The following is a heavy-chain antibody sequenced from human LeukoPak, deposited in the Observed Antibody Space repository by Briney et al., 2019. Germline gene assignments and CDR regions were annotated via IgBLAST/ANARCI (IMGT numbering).Heavy chain of an antibody. V-gene: IGHV4-59*01. CDR1: GGSISSYY. CDR3: ASSLAIWGNYFDY. J-gene: IGHJ4*02. CDR2: IYYSGST. D-gene: IGHD3-16*01. Sequence: PSETLSLTCTVCGGSISSYYWSWIRQPPGKGLGWIGYIYYSGSTNYNPSLKSRVTISVDTSKNQFSLKLSSVTAADTAVYYCASSLAIWGNYFDYWGQGTPVTVSS.